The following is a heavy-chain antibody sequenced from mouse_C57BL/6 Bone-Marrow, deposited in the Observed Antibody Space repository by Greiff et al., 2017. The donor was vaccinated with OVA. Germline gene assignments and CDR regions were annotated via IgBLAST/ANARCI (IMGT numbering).Heavy chain of an antibody. Sequence: QVQLKESGAELVRPGASVTLSCKASGYTFTDYEMHWVKQTPVHGLEWIGAIDPETGGTAYNQKFKGKAILTADKSSSTAYMELRSLTSEDSAVYYCTRDDYWGQGTLVTVSA. J-gene: IGHJ3*01. CDR1: GYTFTDYE. V-gene: IGHV1-15*01. CDR3: TRDDY. CDR2: IDPETGGT.